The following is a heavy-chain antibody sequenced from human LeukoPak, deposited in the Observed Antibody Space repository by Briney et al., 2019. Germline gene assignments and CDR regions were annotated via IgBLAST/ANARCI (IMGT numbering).Heavy chain of an antibody. CDR3: ARGRDSIGY. V-gene: IGHV4-39*07. CDR2: INHSGST. D-gene: IGHD4-11*01. J-gene: IGHJ4*02. Sequence: SETLSLTCTVSGGSISSSSYYWGWIRQPPGKGLEWIGEINHSGSTNYNPSLKSRVTITVDTSKNQFSLKLSSVTAADTAVYYCARGRDSIGYWGQGTLVTVSS. CDR1: GGSISSSSYY.